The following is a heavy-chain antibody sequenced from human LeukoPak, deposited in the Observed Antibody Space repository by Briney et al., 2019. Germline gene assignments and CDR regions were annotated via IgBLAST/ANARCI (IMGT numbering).Heavy chain of an antibody. CDR1: GGTFSNYP. CDR3: ARPRSDYTSSWYQIEF. J-gene: IGHJ4*02. V-gene: IGHV1-69*05. Sequence: ASVIVSCKASGGTFSNYPFTWVRQALGQGLEWVGRVIPMCTATDYAQKVQGRVTITTDESTNTAYMELSSLTSEDTAVYYCARPRSDYTSSWYQIEFWGQGTLVTVSS. D-gene: IGHD6-13*01. CDR2: VIPMCTAT.